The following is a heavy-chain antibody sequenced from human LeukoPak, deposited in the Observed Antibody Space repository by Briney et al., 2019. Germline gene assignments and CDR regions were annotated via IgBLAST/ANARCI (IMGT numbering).Heavy chain of an antibody. D-gene: IGHD3-10*02. CDR3: AELGITMIGGV. J-gene: IGHJ6*04. CDR2: ISSISSTR. Sequence: GGSLRLSCAASGFTFSSYEMNWVRQAPGKGLEWVSSISSISSTRYYAAFVKGLFTISRDNAKNSLYLQMNSQRAEDTAVYYCAELGITMIGGVWGKGTTVTISS. CDR1: GFTFSSYE. V-gene: IGHV3-48*03.